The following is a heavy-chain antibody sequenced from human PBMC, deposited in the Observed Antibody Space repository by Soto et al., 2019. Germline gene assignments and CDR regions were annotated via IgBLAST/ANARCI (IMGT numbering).Heavy chain of an antibody. CDR3: AGDWGLWLLVVSDY. J-gene: IGHJ4*02. D-gene: IGHD5-18*01. Sequence: QVQLVESGGGVVQPGRSLRLSCAASGFTFSSYAMHWVRQAPGKGLEWVAVISYDGSNKYYADSVKGRFTISRDNSKNTLYLRMNSLRAEDTAVYYCAGDWGLWLLVVSDYWGQGTLVTVSA. V-gene: IGHV3-30-3*01. CDR2: ISYDGSNK. CDR1: GFTFSSYA.